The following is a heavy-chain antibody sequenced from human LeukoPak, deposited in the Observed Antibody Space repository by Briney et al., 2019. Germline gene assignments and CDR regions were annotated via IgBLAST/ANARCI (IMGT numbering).Heavy chain of an antibody. V-gene: IGHV4-59*01. D-gene: IGHD2-15*01. J-gene: IGHJ3*02. CDR3: ARARAGYCSGGSCYSRRYDAFDI. Sequence: SETLSLTCTVSGGSISSYYWSWIRQPPGKGLEWIGYIYYSGSTNYNPSLKSRVTISVDTSKNQFSLKLSSVTAADTAVYYCARARAGYCSGGSCYSRRYDAFDIWGQGTMVTVSS. CDR2: IYYSGST. CDR1: GGSISSYY.